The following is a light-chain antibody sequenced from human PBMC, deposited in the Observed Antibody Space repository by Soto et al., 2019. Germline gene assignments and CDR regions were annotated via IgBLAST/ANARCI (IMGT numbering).Light chain of an antibody. Sequence: DIQMTQSPSSVSASVGDRVIITCRASQGIGSRLGWYQQKPGKVPKLMIYETSNLLSGVPSRFSGSGSGTVFTLTISRLQPDDFATYYCHQADSFPRTFGPGTKVDIK. CDR2: ETS. CDR3: HQADSFPRT. J-gene: IGKJ3*01. CDR1: QGIGSR. V-gene: IGKV1-12*01.